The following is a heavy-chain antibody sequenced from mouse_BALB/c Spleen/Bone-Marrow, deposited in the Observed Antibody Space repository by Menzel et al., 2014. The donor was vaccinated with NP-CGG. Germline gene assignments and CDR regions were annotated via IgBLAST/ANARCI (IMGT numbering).Heavy chain of an antibody. CDR1: GFTFXTYA. CDR3: ARDGYCSSD. CDR2: ISSGGSYT. V-gene: IGHV5-9-4*01. J-gene: IGHJ3*01. D-gene: IGHD1-1*01. Sequence: EVRLVESGGVLVKHGGSLKLSCAASGFTFXTYAMSWVRQSPETRLEWVAEISSGGSYTYYPDTVTGRCTISRDKAKNTLYPEMSSLRSEDTAMYYGARDGYCSSDWGQGTLGTGSA.